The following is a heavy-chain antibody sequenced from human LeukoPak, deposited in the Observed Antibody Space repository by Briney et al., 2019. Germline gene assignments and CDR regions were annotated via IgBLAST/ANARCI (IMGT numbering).Heavy chain of an antibody. CDR1: GFTFDDYA. V-gene: IGHV3-23*01. Sequence: GGSLRLSCAASGFTFDDYAMHWVRQAPGKGLEWVSAISGSGGSTYYADSVKGRFTISRDNSKNTLYLQMNSLRAEDTAVYYCAKVRLLWFGELSALFDYWGQGTLVTVPS. D-gene: IGHD3-10*01. J-gene: IGHJ4*02. CDR3: AKVRLLWFGELSALFDY. CDR2: ISGSGGST.